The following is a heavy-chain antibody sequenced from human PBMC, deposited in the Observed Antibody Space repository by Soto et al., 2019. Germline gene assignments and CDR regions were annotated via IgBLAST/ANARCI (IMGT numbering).Heavy chain of an antibody. J-gene: IGHJ4*02. D-gene: IGHD2-15*01. V-gene: IGHV4-39*01. CDR1: GGSINSSSYY. Sequence: SETLSLTCTVSGGSINSSSYYWGWIRQPPGKGLEWIGSIYYSGSTCYNPSLKSRVTISVDTSKNQFSLKLSSVTAADTAVYYCARHTPAISISDHWGQGTLVTVSS. CDR2: IYYSGST. CDR3: ARHTPAISISDH.